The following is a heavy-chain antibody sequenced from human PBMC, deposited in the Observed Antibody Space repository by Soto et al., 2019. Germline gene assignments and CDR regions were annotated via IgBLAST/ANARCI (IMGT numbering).Heavy chain of an antibody. Sequence: QVQLVESGGGVVQPGGSLRLSCAASGFTFSSYGIYWFRHAPDKGLEWVGVISYDGRDVNYADSVRGRFTVSRDNSKNTLYLQMNSLRAEDTALYYCVLHTHRFCSGGSCYYFDSWGQGTLVTVSS. CDR1: GFTFSSYG. D-gene: IGHD2-15*01. V-gene: IGHV3-30*03. CDR2: ISYDGRDV. J-gene: IGHJ4*02. CDR3: VLHTHRFCSGGSCYYFDS.